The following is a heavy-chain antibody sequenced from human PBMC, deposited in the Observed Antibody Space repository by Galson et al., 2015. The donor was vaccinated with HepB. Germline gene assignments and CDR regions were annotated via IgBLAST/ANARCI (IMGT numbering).Heavy chain of an antibody. J-gene: IGHJ4*02. Sequence: SLRLSCAASGFTFSSYAMSWVRQAPGKGLEWVSAISGSGGSTYYADSVKGRFTISRDNSKNTLYLQMNSLRAEDTAVYYCAKYGSCSGGSCYRGADYWGQGTLVTVSS. CDR3: AKYGSCSGGSCYRGADY. V-gene: IGHV3-23*01. D-gene: IGHD2-15*01. CDR1: GFTFSSYA. CDR2: ISGSGGST.